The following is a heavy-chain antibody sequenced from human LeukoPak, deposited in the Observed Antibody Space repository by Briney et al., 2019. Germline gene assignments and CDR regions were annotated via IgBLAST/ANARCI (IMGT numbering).Heavy chain of an antibody. V-gene: IGHV1-69*06. CDR1: GGTFSSYA. D-gene: IGHD4-17*01. Sequence: ASVKVFCKASGGTFSSYAISWVRQAPGQGLEWMGGIIPIFGTANYAQKFQGRVTITADKSTSTAYMELSSLRSEDTAVYYCARGPPASTVTYSYYYYMDVWGKGTTVTVSS. CDR2: IIPIFGTA. CDR3: ARGPPASTVTYSYYYYMDV. J-gene: IGHJ6*03.